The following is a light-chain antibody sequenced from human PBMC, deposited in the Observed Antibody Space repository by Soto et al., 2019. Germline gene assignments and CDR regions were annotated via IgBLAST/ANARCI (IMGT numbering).Light chain of an antibody. CDR3: QQSYTTPRT. CDR1: QTVGSS. Sequence: DIQMTQSPSSLSASVGDRVTIICRASQTVGSSLNWYQHKPGKAPKVLIYAASNLQTGVPSRFSGSGSGTDFNLTIDSLRREDFAIYYCQQSYTTPRTFGQGTKVEVK. V-gene: IGKV1-39*01. J-gene: IGKJ1*01. CDR2: AAS.